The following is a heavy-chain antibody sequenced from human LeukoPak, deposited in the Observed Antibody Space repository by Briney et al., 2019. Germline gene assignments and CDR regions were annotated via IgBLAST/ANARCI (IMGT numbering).Heavy chain of an antibody. D-gene: IGHD3-3*01. CDR3: AKDVLRFLEWSGGSFDP. CDR2: ISGSGGST. Sequence: PGGSLRLSCAASGFTFSSYAMSRVRQAPGKGLEWVSAISGSGGSTYYADSVKGRFTISRDNSKNTLYLQMNSLRAEDTAVYYCAKDVLRFLEWSGGSFDPWGQGTLVTVSS. J-gene: IGHJ5*02. V-gene: IGHV3-23*01. CDR1: GFTFSSYA.